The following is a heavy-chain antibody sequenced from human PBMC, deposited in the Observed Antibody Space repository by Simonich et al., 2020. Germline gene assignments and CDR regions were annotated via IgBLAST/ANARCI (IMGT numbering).Heavy chain of an antibody. J-gene: IGHJ4*02. CDR2: IWYDGSNK. CDR1: GFTCSSYG. D-gene: IGHD6-13*01. CDR3: AKDKGAAASDYFDY. V-gene: IGHV3-30*18. Sequence: GGGVVQPGRSLRLSCAASGFTCSSYGMHCVRQAQGKGLEWVAVIWYDGSNKYYADSVKGRFTISRENSKNTLYLQMNSLRAEDTAMYYCAKDKGAAASDYFDYWGQGTLVTVSS.